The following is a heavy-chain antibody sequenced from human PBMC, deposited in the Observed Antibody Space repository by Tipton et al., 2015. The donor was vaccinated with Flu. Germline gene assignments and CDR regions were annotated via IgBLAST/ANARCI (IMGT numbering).Heavy chain of an antibody. D-gene: IGHD4/OR15-4a*01. V-gene: IGHV1-69*01. CDR1: GGTFTNYA. J-gene: IGHJ4*02. CDR3: ARDYTYGTNWHSVQCFDL. Sequence: QLVQSGAEVKKPGSSVKVSCRAFGGTFTNYAISWVRQAPGQGLEWMGGVIPIFGTAVYAQNFQGRATIIADESTSTAYMELSSLRSEDTAMYYCARDYTYGTNWHSVQCFDLWGQGTLVTVSS. CDR2: VIPIFGTA.